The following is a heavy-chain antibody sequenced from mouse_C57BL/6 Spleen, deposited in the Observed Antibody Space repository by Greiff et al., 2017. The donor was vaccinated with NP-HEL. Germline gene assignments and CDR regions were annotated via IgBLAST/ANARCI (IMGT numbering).Heavy chain of an antibody. Sequence: EVKLVESGGGLVQPGGSLKLSCAASGFTFSDYYMYWVRQTPEKRLEWVAYISNGGGSTYYPDTVKGRFTISRDNAKNTLYLQMSRLKSEDTAMDYCARQGDYDYGWFAYWGQGTLVTVSA. V-gene: IGHV5-12*01. D-gene: IGHD2-4*01. CDR2: ISNGGGST. J-gene: IGHJ3*01. CDR3: ARQGDYDYGWFAY. CDR1: GFTFSDYY.